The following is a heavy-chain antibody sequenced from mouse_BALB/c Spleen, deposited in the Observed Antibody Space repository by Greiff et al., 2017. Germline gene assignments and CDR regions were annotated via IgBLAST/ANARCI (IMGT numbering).Heavy chain of an antibody. CDR2: IYPGDGDT. D-gene: IGHD1-2*01. V-gene: IGHV1-82*01. J-gene: IGHJ3*01. CDR1: GYAFSSSW. CDR3: ARSPYDGFAY. Sequence: QVQLKESGPELVKPGASVKISCKASGYAFSSSWMNWVKQRPGQGLEWIGRIYPGDGDTNYNGKFKGKATLTADKSSSTAYMQLSSLTSVDSAVYFCARSPYDGFAYWGQGTLVTVSA.